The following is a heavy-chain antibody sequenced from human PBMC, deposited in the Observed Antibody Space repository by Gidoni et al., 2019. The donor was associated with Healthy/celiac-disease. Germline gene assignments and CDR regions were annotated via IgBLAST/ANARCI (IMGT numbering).Heavy chain of an antibody. V-gene: IGHV1-69*06. D-gene: IGHD5-18*01. Sequence: QVQLVQSGAEVKKPGSSVKVSCKASGGTFRSYAISWVRQAPGQGLEWMGGIIPIFGTANYAQKFQGRVTITADKSTSTAYMELSSLRSEDTAVYYCARGGLSDTAMVPEPYYFDYWGQGTLVTVSS. CDR2: IIPIFGTA. J-gene: IGHJ4*02. CDR1: GGTFRSYA. CDR3: ARGGLSDTAMVPEPYYFDY.